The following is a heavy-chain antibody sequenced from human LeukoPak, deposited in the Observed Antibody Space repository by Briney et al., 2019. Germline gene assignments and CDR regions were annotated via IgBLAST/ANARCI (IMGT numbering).Heavy chain of an antibody. V-gene: IGHV3-74*01. J-gene: IGHJ6*02. CDR2: INSDGSST. CDR1: GFTFSSYW. Sequence: GGSLRLFCAPSGFTFSSYWMRWVRQAPGKGLVWLSRINSDGSSTSYADSVKGRFTISRDNAKNTLYLQMYSLRAEDTAVYYCARDYGSGTYYYYGMDVWGQGTTVTVSS. D-gene: IGHD3-10*01. CDR3: ARDYGSGTYYYYGMDV.